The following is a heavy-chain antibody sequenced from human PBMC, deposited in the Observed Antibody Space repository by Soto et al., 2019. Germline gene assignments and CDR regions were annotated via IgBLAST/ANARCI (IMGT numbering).Heavy chain of an antibody. CDR3: ARRTGYSNPYFDY. J-gene: IGHJ4*02. CDR2: IYYSGST. CDR1: GGSISSYY. Sequence: SETLSLTCTVSGGSISSYYWSWIRQPPGKGLEWIGYIYYSGSTNYNPSLKSRVTISVDTSKNQFSLKLSSVTAADTAVYYCARRTGYSNPYFDYWGQGTLVTVSS. D-gene: IGHD4-4*01. V-gene: IGHV4-59*08.